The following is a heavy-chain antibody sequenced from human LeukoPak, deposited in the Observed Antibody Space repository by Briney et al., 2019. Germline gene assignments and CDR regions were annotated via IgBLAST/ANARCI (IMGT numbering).Heavy chain of an antibody. J-gene: IGHJ4*02. CDR3: AEAPFGSGSYYVNF. Sequence: PGGSLRLSCVASGFSFSTYGMSWVRQAPGKGLEWVSAIRGAGDITDYADSVKGRFTISRDNSKSMLYLQMSSLRAEDTAIYYCAEAPFGSGSYYVNFWGQGTLVTVSS. D-gene: IGHD3-10*01. V-gene: IGHV3-23*01. CDR2: IRGAGDIT. CDR1: GFSFSTYG.